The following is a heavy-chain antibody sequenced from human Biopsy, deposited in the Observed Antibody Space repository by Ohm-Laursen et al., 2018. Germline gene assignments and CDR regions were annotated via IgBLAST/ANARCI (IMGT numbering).Heavy chain of an antibody. Sequence: ASVKVSCKPSGYTFTAFSVHWLRQAPGQGLEWMGLINPKSGDTDYPQSFQGRVSMTRDTSISTAYMDLSRLRSDDTAVYYCARGRRHCSGTCSRWYFDLWGRGTLVTVSS. V-gene: IGHV1-2*02. CDR3: ARGRRHCSGTCSRWYFDL. CDR1: GYTFTAFS. D-gene: IGHD2-2*01. CDR2: INPKSGDT. J-gene: IGHJ2*01.